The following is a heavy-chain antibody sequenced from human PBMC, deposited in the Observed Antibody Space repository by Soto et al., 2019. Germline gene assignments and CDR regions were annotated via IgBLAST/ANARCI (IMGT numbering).Heavy chain of an antibody. J-gene: IGHJ6*02. D-gene: IGHD3-16*02. CDR3: ARDAGRDGLRLGELSCPDV. V-gene: IGHV1-18*01. CDR2: ISAYNGNT. CDR1: GYTFTSYG. Sequence: ASVKVSCKASGYTFTSYGISWVRQAPGQGLEWMGWISAYNGNTNYAQKLQGRVTMTTDTSTSTAYMELRSLRSDDTAVYYCARDAGRDGLRLGELSCPDVWGQGTTVTVSS.